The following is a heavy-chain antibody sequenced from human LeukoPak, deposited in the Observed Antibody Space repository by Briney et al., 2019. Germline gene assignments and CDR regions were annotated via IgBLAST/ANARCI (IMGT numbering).Heavy chain of an antibody. CDR2: INAGNGNT. V-gene: IGHV1-3*03. CDR1: GYTFTSYA. D-gene: IGHD4-17*01. CDR3: ARSSTVTQYYFDY. Sequence: ASVKVSCKASGYTFTSYAMHWVRQAPGQRLEWMGWINAGNGNTKYSQEFQGRVTITRDTSASTAYMELSSLRSEDMAVYYCARSSTVTQYYFDYWGQGTLVTVSS. J-gene: IGHJ4*02.